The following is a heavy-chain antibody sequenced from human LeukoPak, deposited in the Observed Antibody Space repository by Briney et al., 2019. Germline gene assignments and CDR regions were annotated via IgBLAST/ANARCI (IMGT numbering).Heavy chain of an antibody. J-gene: IGHJ4*02. V-gene: IGHV3-48*02. CDR1: GFTLSSFN. CDR2: ISSSSTTI. CDR3: ARSRGSDY. D-gene: IGHD5-12*01. Sequence: PGRSLRPSCAVSGFTLSSFNMDWVRPAPGKGLGWVSYISSSSTTIYYADSVKGRFTISRDNAKNSLYLQMNSLRDEDTAVYYCARSRGSDYWGQGTLVTVSS.